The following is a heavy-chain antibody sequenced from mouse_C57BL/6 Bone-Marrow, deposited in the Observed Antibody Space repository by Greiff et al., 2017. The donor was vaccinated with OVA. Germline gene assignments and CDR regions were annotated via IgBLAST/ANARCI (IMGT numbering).Heavy chain of an antibody. CDR2: SRNKANDYTT. V-gene: IGHV7-1*01. CDR1: GFTFSDFY. Sequence: EVKVVESGGGLVQSGRSLRLSCATSGFTFSDFYMEWVRQAPGKGLEWIAASRNKANDYTTEYSASVKGRFIVSRDTSQSILYLQMNALRAEDTAIYYCARDVNYDYLYWYFDVWGTGTTVTVSS. J-gene: IGHJ1*03. CDR3: ARDVNYDYLYWYFDV. D-gene: IGHD2-4*01.